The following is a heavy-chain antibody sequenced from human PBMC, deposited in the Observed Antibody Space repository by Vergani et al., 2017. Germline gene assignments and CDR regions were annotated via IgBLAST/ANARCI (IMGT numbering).Heavy chain of an antibody. CDR3: ASGLPVRGVSPSDAFDI. V-gene: IGHV1-69*02. Sequence: QVQLVQSGAEVKKPGSSVKVSCKASGGTFSSYTISWVRQAPGQGLEWMGRIITILGIANYAQKFQGRVTITADKSTSTAYMELSSLRSEDTAVYYCASGLPVRGVSPSDAFDIWGQGTMVTVSS. D-gene: IGHD3-10*02. CDR2: IITILGIA. CDR1: GGTFSSYT. J-gene: IGHJ3*02.